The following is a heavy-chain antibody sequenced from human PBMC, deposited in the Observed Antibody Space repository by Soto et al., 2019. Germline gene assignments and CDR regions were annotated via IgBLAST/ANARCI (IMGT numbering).Heavy chain of an antibody. Sequence: SLRLSFSIPGFTFDDSAMHWVRQAPEKGLEWVSGINWKSDIGYADSVKGRFTISRDNAENSLYLQMNSLRAEDTALYYCAISQDRGGRTTFIYWGQGTQVTVSS. CDR2: INWKSDI. D-gene: IGHD3-16*01. CDR1: GFTFDDSA. J-gene: IGHJ4*02. V-gene: IGHV3-9*01. CDR3: AISQDRGGRTTFIY.